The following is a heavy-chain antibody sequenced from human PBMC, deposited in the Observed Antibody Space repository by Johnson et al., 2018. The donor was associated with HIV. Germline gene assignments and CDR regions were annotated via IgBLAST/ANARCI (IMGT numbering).Heavy chain of an antibody. CDR2: ISYDGSNK. CDR3: ARLVSSSLTHAFEI. V-gene: IGHV3-30*04. J-gene: IGHJ3*02. Sequence: QVQLVESGGGVVQPGRSLRLSCAASGFTFSSYAMHWVRQAPGKGLEWVAVISYDGSNKYYADSVKGRFTISRDNAKNSLYLQMNSLRAEDTALYYCARLVSSSLTHAFEIWGQGTVVTVSS. CDR1: GFTFSSYA. D-gene: IGHD3-22*01.